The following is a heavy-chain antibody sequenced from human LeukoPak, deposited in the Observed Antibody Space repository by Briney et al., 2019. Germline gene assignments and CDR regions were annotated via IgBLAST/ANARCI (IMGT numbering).Heavy chain of an antibody. V-gene: IGHV3-48*03. Sequence: GGSLRLSCAASGFALSTYAMNWVRQAPGKGLEWISYISRTGDTIYYADPVKGRFTISRDNDKNSLYLQMNSLRVEDTAVYYCASQDLVVVPAASHYFDYWGQGTLVTVSS. CDR3: ASQDLVVVPAASHYFDY. J-gene: IGHJ4*02. D-gene: IGHD2-2*01. CDR2: ISRTGDTI. CDR1: GFALSTYA.